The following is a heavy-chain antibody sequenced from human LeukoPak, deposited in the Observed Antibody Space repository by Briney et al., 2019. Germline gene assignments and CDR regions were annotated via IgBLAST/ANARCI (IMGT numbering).Heavy chain of an antibody. Sequence: SEILSLTCTVSGYSISSGYYWGWIRQPPGKGLEWIGSIYHSGSTYYNPSLKSRVTISVDTSKNQFSLKLSSVTAADTAVYYCARDLVVVTATYFDYWGQGTLVTVSS. CDR1: GYSISSGYY. V-gene: IGHV4-38-2*02. D-gene: IGHD2-21*02. CDR2: IYHSGST. CDR3: ARDLVVVTATYFDY. J-gene: IGHJ4*02.